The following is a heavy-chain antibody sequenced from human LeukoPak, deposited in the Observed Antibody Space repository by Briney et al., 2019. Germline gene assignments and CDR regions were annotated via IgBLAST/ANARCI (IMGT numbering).Heavy chain of an antibody. Sequence: SETLSLTCTVSGGPISSYYWSWIRQPPGKGLEWIGYIYYSGSTNYNPSLKSRVTISVDTSKNQFSLKLSSVTAADTAVYYCARDRLAATHFDLWGRGTLVTVSS. J-gene: IGHJ2*01. V-gene: IGHV4-59*01. D-gene: IGHD2-15*01. CDR1: GGPISSYY. CDR2: IYYSGST. CDR3: ARDRLAATHFDL.